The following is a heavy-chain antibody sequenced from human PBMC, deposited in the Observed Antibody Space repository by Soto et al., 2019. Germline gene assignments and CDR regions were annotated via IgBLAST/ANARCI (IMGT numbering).Heavy chain of an antibody. CDR1: VFTFNLYA. J-gene: IGHJ6*02. Sequence: GGSLRLSCVASVFTFNLYAIHCVRHSPGEWLEWVAVISNDGTNKDYADSVKGRFSISRDNSKTTLFLQMKSLRADDSGVYFCARDQLGQRMGSLYYYGMDVWGQGTTVTVSS. CDR2: ISNDGTNK. V-gene: IGHV3-30-3*01. CDR3: ARDQLGQRMGSLYYYGMDV. D-gene: IGHD1-26*01.